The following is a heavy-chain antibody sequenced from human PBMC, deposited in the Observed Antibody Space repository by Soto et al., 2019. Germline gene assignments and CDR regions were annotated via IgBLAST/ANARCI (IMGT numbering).Heavy chain of an antibody. D-gene: IGHD4-17*01. J-gene: IGHJ4*02. CDR2: IYYSGST. Sequence: SSETLYLTCTASGGSVSSYYWTWIRQPPGKGLEWIGYIYYSGSTNYNPSLKSRVTISVDTSKNQFSLKLSSVTAADTAVYYCARDRSDYVGIDYWGQGTLVTVSS. V-gene: IGHV4-59*02. CDR3: ARDRSDYVGIDY. CDR1: GGSVSSYY.